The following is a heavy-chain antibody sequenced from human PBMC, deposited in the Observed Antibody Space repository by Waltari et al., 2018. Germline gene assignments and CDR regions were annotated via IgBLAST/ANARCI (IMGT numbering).Heavy chain of an antibody. D-gene: IGHD5-12*01. CDR1: GFTFGTSW. V-gene: IGHV3-7*04. J-gene: IGHJ4*02. CDR3: ARDRGWLQFDY. CDR2: IKPDGSGR. Sequence: EVQLVESGGGLVHPGGTLSLSCAASGFTFGTSWMNWVRQAPGRGPEWVANIKPDGSGRSYVDFVRGRFTISRDNAKSSLYLQINSLTAEDTAIYYCARDRGWLQFDYWGQGALVIVSS.